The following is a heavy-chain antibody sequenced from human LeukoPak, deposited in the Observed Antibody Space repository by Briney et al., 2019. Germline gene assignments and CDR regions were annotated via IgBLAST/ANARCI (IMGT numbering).Heavy chain of an antibody. Sequence: PSETLSLTCTVSGGSISSYYWSWIRQPPGKGLEWIGYIYYSGSTNYNPSLKSRVTISVDTSKNQFSLKLSSVTAADTAVYYCARSAEMATILPFDYWGQGTLVTVSS. CDR1: GGSISSYY. J-gene: IGHJ4*02. CDR3: ARSAEMATILPFDY. CDR2: IYYSGST. V-gene: IGHV4-59*01. D-gene: IGHD5-24*01.